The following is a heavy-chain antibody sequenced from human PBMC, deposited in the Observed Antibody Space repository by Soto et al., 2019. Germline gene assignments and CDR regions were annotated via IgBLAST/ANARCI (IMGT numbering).Heavy chain of an antibody. D-gene: IGHD2-15*01. CDR1: GGSISSSNYY. Sequence: QLQLQESGPGLVKPSETLSLTCTVSGGSISSSNYYWGWIRQPPGKGLEWIGSIHYSGSTYYNPSLKSRVTLAVDTSKSQFTLKLSSVTAADTALYYCARQSSGGTYDFGLDVWGQGTTVTVSS. V-gene: IGHV4-39*01. J-gene: IGHJ6*02. CDR2: IHYSGST. CDR3: ARQSSGGTYDFGLDV.